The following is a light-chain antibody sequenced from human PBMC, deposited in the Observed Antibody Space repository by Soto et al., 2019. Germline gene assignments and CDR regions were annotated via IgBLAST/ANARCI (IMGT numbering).Light chain of an antibody. Sequence: IQMTQSPSSLSASVVDRVTITCRASQGIRNDLGWYQQKPGKAPNLLIYAASSLETGVPSRFSGSGSGTEFTLSISSLQPDDSASYYCQQYNSYSKTFGQGTKVDIK. CDR2: AAS. CDR3: QQYNSYSKT. CDR1: QGIRND. V-gene: IGKV1-17*01. J-gene: IGKJ1*01.